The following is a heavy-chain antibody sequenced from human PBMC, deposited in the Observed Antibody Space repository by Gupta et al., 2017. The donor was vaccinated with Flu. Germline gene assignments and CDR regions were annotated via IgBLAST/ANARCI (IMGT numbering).Heavy chain of an antibody. CDR2: ISSSGSTI. J-gene: IGHJ4*02. Sequence: EVQLVESGGGLVQPGGSLRLSCAASGFTFSSYEMNWVRQAPGKGLEWVSYISSSGSTIYYADSVKGRFTISRDNAKNSLYLQMNSLRAEDTAVYYCAREGRYFDWSTLDYWGQGTLVTVSS. D-gene: IGHD3-9*01. V-gene: IGHV3-48*03. CDR3: AREGRYFDWSTLDY. CDR1: GFTFSSYE.